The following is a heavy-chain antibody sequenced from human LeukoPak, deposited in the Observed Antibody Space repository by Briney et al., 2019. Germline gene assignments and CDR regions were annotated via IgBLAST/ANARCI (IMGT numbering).Heavy chain of an antibody. CDR3: AKPQYSTRWYYFDY. J-gene: IGHJ4*02. D-gene: IGHD6-13*01. V-gene: IGHV3-23*01. CDR1: GFTFSSYA. Sequence: GGSLRLSCAASGFTFSSYAMSWVRQAQGKGLEWVSAISGGGSSTYYADSVKGRFTISRDNSKNTVDLQMNSLRAEDTAVYYCAKPQYSTRWYYFDYWGQGTLVTVSS. CDR2: ISGGGSST.